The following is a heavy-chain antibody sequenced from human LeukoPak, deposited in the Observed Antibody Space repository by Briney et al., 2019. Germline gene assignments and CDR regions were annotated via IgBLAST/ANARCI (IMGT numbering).Heavy chain of an antibody. CDR1: GFTFSSYA. J-gene: IGHJ4*02. Sequence: GRSLRLSCAASGFTFSSYAMHWVRQAPGKGLEWVAVISNDGSNKYYADSVKGRFTISRDNSKNTLYLQMNSLRAEDTAVYYCARDHRGVRDYFDYWGQGTLVTVSS. CDR3: ARDHRGVRDYFDY. D-gene: IGHD3-10*01. CDR2: ISNDGSNK. V-gene: IGHV3-30-3*01.